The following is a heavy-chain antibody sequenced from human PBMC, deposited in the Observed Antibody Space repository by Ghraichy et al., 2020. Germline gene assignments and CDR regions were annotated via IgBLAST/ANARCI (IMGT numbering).Heavy chain of an antibody. J-gene: IGHJ6*02. CDR2: IYSGGST. D-gene: IGHD2-2*01. Sequence: GGSLRLSCAASGFTVSSNYMSWVRQAPGKGLEWVSVIYSGGSTYYADSVKGRFTISRHNSKNTLYLQMNSLRAEDTAVYYCARCSTSCYAGYYGMDVWGQGTTVTVSS. CDR3: ARCSTSCYAGYYGMDV. CDR1: GFTVSSNY. V-gene: IGHV3-53*04.